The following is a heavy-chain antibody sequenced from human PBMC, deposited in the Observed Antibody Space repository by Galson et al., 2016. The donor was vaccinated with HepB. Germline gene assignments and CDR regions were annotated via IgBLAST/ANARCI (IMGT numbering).Heavy chain of an antibody. V-gene: IGHV3-21*01. Sequence: SLRLSCAASGFTFSISSMNWVRQAPGKGLEWVSSISTRSSYIYYADSVKGRFTISRDNAKNSLYLQMNSLRAEDTAVYYCARTLPRAGAFDIWGRGTMVSVSS. CDR3: ARTLPRAGAFDI. CDR2: ISTRSSYI. CDR1: GFTFSISS. J-gene: IGHJ3*02.